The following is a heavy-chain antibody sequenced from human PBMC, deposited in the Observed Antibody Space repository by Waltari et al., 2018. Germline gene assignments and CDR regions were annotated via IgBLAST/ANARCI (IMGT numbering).Heavy chain of an antibody. Sequence: QVQLVESGGGVVQPGRSLRLSCAASGFTFPSYGMHWVRQAPGKGLGWGAVMWYTGSNQYDADAVKGRFTIARDISKSTLYLQMNSLGPQDTAVYYCARQGYSRSSLTYDYWGQGTLVTVSS. CDR3: ARQGYSRSSLTYDY. CDR2: MWYTGSNQ. V-gene: IGHV3-33*01. CDR1: GFTFPSYG. J-gene: IGHJ4*02. D-gene: IGHD6-13*01.